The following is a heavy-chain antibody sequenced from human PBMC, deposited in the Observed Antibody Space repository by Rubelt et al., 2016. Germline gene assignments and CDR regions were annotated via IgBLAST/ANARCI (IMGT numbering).Heavy chain of an antibody. CDR1: GYTFTSYG. Sequence: QVQLVQSGAEVKKPGASVKVSCKASGYTFTSYGISWVRQAPGQGLEWMGWISAYNGKQNRAQKLNGGGTMTTDNSTSTAYMERRSLRSDDTAVYYCAIKGRSNWFDPWGQGTLVTVSS. CDR2: ISAYNGKQ. V-gene: IGHV1-18*01. CDR3: AIKGRSNWFDP. D-gene: IGHD3-3*01. J-gene: IGHJ5*02.